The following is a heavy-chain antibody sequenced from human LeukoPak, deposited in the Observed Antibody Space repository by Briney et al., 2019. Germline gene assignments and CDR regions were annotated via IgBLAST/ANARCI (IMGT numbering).Heavy chain of an antibody. J-gene: IGHJ3*01. Sequence: GESLKISFKGSGXRFSAYWIAWVRQMPGKGLERMTIIYPDDSDTRYSTSFQGQVTISADKSVSTAYLQWSSLKASDTAMYFCARPNITSYYDSRGYDAFDVWGQGTIVTVSS. CDR1: GXRFSAYW. CDR3: ARPNITSYYDSRGYDAFDV. CDR2: IYPDDSDT. D-gene: IGHD3-22*01. V-gene: IGHV5-51*01.